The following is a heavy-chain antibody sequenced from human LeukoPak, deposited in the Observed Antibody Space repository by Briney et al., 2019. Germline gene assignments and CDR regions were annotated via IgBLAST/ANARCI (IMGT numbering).Heavy chain of an antibody. CDR2: IYHSGRT. V-gene: IGHV4-30-2*02. D-gene: IGHD6-6*01. J-gene: IGHJ4*02. Sequence: PSETLSLTCAVSGGSISSGDYSWSWIRQPPGKGLEWIGYIYHSGRTFYNPSLKSRVTISVDTSKNQFSLKLSSVTAADTAVYYCARAARPNGYFDYWGQGTLVTVSS. CDR1: GGSISSGDYS. CDR3: ARAARPNGYFDY.